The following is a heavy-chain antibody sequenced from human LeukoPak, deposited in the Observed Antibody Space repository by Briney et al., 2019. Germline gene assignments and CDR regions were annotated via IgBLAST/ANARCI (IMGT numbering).Heavy chain of an antibody. CDR2: IYTSGST. J-gene: IGHJ3*02. Sequence: SETLSLTCTVSGGSISSYYWSWIRQPAGKGLEWIGRIYTSGSTTYNPSLKSQVTISVDTSKNQFSLKLSSVTAAGTAVYYCARDSVRGFVVVTANAFDIWGQGTMVTVSS. CDR3: ARDSVRGFVVVTANAFDI. D-gene: IGHD2-21*02. CDR1: GGSISSYY. V-gene: IGHV4-4*07.